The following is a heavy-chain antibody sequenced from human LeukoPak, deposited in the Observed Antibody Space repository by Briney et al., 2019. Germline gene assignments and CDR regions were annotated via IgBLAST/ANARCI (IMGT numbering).Heavy chain of an antibody. CDR2: LNHSGNT. CDR3: ARGGTYSIGGY. Sequence: PSDTLSLIYAVYGGPHKVYYWRWTHHPPGRGREGMGELNHSGNTNHHPSLKTRVTISVDTSKNQFSLTTSSVTAADTPVYYCARGGTYSIGGYWGQGTLVTVSS. J-gene: IGHJ4*02. V-gene: IGHV4-34*01. D-gene: IGHD6-19*01. CDR1: GGPHKVYY.